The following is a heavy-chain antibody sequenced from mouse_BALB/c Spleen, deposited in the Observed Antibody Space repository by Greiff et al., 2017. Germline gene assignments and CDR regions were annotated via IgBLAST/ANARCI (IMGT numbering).Heavy chain of an antibody. CDR2: IYPYNGGT. D-gene: IGHD2-4*01. CDR1: GYTFTDYN. V-gene: IGHV1S29*02. CDR3: ARGGGSTMIPRGFDY. J-gene: IGHJ2*01. Sequence: DVKLVESGPELVKPGASVKISCKASGYTFTDYNMHWVKQSHGKSLEWIGYIYPYNGGTGYNQKFKSKATLTVDNSSSTAYMELRSLTSEDSAVYYCARGGGSTMIPRGFDYWGQGTTLTVSS.